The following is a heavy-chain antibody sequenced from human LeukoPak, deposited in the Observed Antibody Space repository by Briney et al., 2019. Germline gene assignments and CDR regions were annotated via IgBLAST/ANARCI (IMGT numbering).Heavy chain of an antibody. D-gene: IGHD2-15*01. CDR1: GFTFCSYG. V-gene: IGHV3-30*18. J-gene: IGHJ6*03. Sequence: GGSLRLSCAASGFTFCSYGMHWVRQAPGKGLEWVAVISYDGSNKYYADSVKGRFTISRDNSKNTLYLQMNSLRAEDTAVYYCAKADCSGGSCYYYYYMDVWGKGTTVTVSS. CDR3: AKADCSGGSCYYYYYMDV. CDR2: ISYDGSNK.